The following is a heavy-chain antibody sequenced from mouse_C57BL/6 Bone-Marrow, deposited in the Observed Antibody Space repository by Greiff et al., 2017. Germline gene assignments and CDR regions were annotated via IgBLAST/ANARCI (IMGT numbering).Heavy chain of an antibody. CDR2: INPSSGYT. CDR1: GYTFTSYW. V-gene: IGHV1-7*01. Sequence: VQLQQSGAELAKPGASVKLSCKASGYTFTSYWMHWVKQRPGQGLEWIGYINPSSGYTKYNQKFKDKATLTADKSSRTAYMQLSSLTYEDSAVYYCARVGDGYLPWGDYWGQGTSVTVSS. D-gene: IGHD2-3*01. J-gene: IGHJ4*01. CDR3: ARVGDGYLPWGDY.